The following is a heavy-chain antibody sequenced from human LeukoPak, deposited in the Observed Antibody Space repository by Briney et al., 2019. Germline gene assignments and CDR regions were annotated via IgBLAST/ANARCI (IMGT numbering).Heavy chain of an antibody. CDR3: ARHPVGPGGLDV. CDR2: VSYSGAA. CDR1: GGSISSYY. J-gene: IGHJ6*02. V-gene: IGHV4-59*08. Sequence: KPSETLSLTCTVSGGSISSYYWSWVRQPPGKGLEWIGYVSYSGAANYNPSLKSRVTISVDTSKNQFSLKLSSVTAADTAVYYCARHPVGPGGLDVWGQGTTVTVSS.